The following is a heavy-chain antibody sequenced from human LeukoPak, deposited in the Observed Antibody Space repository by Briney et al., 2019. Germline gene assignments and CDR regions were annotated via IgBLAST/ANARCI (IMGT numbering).Heavy chain of an antibody. CDR3: ARGLGYCSGGSCYPFDY. D-gene: IGHD2-15*01. CDR2: ISGSGGST. V-gene: IGHV3-23*01. CDR1: GFTFSSYA. J-gene: IGHJ4*02. Sequence: PGGSLRLSCAASGFTFSSYAMSWVRQAPGKGLEWVSAISGSGGSTYYADSVKGRFTISRDNSKNTLYLQMNSLRAEDTAVYYCARGLGYCSGGSCYPFDYWGQGTLVTVSS.